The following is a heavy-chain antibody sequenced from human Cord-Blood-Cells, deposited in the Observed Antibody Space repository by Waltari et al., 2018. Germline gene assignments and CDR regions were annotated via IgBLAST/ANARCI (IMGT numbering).Heavy chain of an antibody. CDR1: GGSFSGYY. Sequence: QVQLQQWGAGLLKPSETLSLTCAVYGGSFSGYYWSWIRQPPGKGLEWSGESNHSGRTNYNPSLKSRVTISVDTSKNQFSLKLSSVTAADTAVYYCARGGGYCSSTSCFVKSYYYYGMDVWGQGTTVTVSS. V-gene: IGHV4-34*01. CDR3: ARGGGYCSSTSCFVKSYYYYGMDV. CDR2: SNHSGRT. D-gene: IGHD2-2*01. J-gene: IGHJ6*02.